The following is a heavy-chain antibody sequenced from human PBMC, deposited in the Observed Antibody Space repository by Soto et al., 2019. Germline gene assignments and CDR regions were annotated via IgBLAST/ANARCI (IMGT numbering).Heavy chain of an antibody. Sequence: VQLLESGGDLVQPGGSLRLSCVASGFILNNYAMSWVRQAPGKGLAWVSTIGGTDGDSDGVPWYEDSVKGRFTISRDSSATTLFLHMDNLRAEDSALYYCVKRGRNWGAFDIWGQGTTVVVSS. CDR1: GFILNNYA. CDR2: IGGTDGDSDGVP. J-gene: IGHJ3*02. CDR3: VKRGRNWGAFDI. D-gene: IGHD7-27*01. V-gene: IGHV3-23*01.